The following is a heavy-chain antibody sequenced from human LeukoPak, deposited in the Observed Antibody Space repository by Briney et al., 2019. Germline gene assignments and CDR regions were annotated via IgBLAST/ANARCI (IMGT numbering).Heavy chain of an antibody. CDR2: ISSSGSTI. V-gene: IGHV3-48*03. D-gene: IGHD1-26*01. J-gene: IGHJ6*03. Sequence: GGSLRLSCAASGFTFSSYEMNWVRQAPGKGLEWVSYISSSGSTIYYADSVKGRFTISRDNAKNSLYLQMNSLRAEDTAVYYCARGDGYVPLAPQWELQYNYMDVWGKGTTVTISS. CDR3: ARGDGYVPLAPQWELQYNYMDV. CDR1: GFTFSSYE.